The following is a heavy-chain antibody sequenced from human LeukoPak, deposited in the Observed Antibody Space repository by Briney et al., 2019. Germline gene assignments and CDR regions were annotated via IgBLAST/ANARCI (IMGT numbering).Heavy chain of an antibody. Sequence: ASVKVSCKASGYTFTSYYMHWVRQAPGQGLEWMGIINPSGGSTSYAQKFQGRVNMTRDTSTSPVYMELSSLRSEDTAVYYCARDPVPADSGWCLHFDYWGQGTLVTVSS. V-gene: IGHV1-46*01. CDR1: GYTFTSYY. CDR2: INPSGGST. J-gene: IGHJ4*02. D-gene: IGHD6-19*01. CDR3: ARDPVPADSGWCLHFDY.